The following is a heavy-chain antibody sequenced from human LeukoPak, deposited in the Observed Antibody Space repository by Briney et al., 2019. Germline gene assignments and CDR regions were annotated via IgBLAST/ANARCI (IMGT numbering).Heavy chain of an antibody. D-gene: IGHD2-2*02. CDR2: IYPGDSDT. CDR3: ARRWSSKDIVVVPAAIPFDY. J-gene: IGHJ4*02. V-gene: IGHV5-51*01. Sequence: GESLKISCKGSGYSFTSYWIGWVCQMPGKGLEWMGIIYPGDSDTRYSPSFQGQVTISADKSISTAYLQWSSLKASDTAMYYCARRWSSKDIVVVPAAIPFDYWGQGTLVTVSS. CDR1: GYSFTSYW.